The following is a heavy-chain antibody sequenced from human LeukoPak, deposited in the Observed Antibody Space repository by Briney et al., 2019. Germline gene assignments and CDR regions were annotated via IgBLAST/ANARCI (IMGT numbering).Heavy chain of an antibody. V-gene: IGHV4-39*01. J-gene: IGHJ6*03. CDR2: LYHSDSA. Sequence: RASETLSLTCTIPGGYISSSSYYWVWIRQPPGRGLEWIGSLYHSDSAYYNTSLRSRVSMSVDTSKNQFSLTLSFVTAADTAVYYCARQHDSYYYYFIDVWGSGTTVTVSS. CDR3: ARQHDSYYYYFIDV. CDR1: GGYISSSSYY.